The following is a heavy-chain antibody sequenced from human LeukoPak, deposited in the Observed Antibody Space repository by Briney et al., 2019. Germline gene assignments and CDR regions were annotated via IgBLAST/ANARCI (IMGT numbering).Heavy chain of an antibody. Sequence: ASVKVSCKASGGTFSSYAISWVQQAPGQGLEWMGGIVPIFGTANYAQKFQGRVTITTDESTSTAYMELSSLRSEDTAVYYCASSPEYSSSLTPDALYYFDYWGQGTLVTVSS. D-gene: IGHD6-6*01. V-gene: IGHV1-69*05. CDR3: ASSPEYSSSLTPDALYYFDY. J-gene: IGHJ4*02. CDR1: GGTFSSYA. CDR2: IVPIFGTA.